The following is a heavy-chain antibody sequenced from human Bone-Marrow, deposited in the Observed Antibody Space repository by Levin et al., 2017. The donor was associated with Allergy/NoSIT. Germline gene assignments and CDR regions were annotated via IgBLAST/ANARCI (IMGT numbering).Heavy chain of an antibody. CDR3: ATGGSYMDV. D-gene: IGHD3-10*01. J-gene: IGHJ6*03. CDR2: ISAYSGNT. V-gene: IGHV1-18*01. CDR1: GYTFTSYG. Sequence: ASVKVSCKASGYTFTSYGISWVRQAPGQGPEWMGWISAYSGNTNYAQKVRGRVTMTTDTSTSTAYMELRSLRSDDTAMYYCATGGSYMDVWGKGTTVTVSS.